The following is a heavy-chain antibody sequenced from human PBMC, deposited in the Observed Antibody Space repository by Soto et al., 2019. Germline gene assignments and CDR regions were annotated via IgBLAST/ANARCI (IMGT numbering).Heavy chain of an antibody. J-gene: IGHJ4*02. CDR1: GFTFSNAW. V-gene: IGHV3-15*01. CDR3: TTVPPSGLDITGSNFDY. D-gene: IGHD1-20*01. Sequence: GGSLRLSCAASGFTFSNAWMSWVRQAPGKGLEGVGRIKSKTDGGTTDYAATVKGRFTISRDDSKNTLYLQMNSLKTEDTAVYYCTTVPPSGLDITGSNFDYWGQGTLVTVSS. CDR2: IKSKTDGGTT.